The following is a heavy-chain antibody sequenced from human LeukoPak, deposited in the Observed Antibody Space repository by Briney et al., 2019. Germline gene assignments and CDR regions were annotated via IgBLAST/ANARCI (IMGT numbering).Heavy chain of an antibody. CDR3: ARDTTMGLYVVY. J-gene: IGHJ4*02. V-gene: IGHV3-11*04. Sequence: KPGGSLRLSCSASGFTFSDYYMSWIRQAPGKGLEWVSYISSSGSTVYYADSVKGRFTISRDNAKNSLYLQMNSLRAEDTAVYYCARDTTMGLYVVYWGQGTLVTVSS. CDR1: GFTFSDYY. CDR2: ISSSGSTV. D-gene: IGHD5-18*01.